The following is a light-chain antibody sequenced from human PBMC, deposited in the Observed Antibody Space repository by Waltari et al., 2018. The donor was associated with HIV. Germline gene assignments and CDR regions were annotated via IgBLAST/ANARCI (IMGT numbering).Light chain of an antibody. CDR3: VSYDSRLDERL. CDR1: TYNIETDV. Sequence: QSVLTQPPSVSGTLGQTVTISCSGRTYNIETDVLCWYQPRPGTAPKLLIYRNYKLPSGVSDRFSCSKSGASASLVIIGLRSEDEAHYYCVSYDSRLDERLFGGGTKLTVL. J-gene: IGLJ3*02. V-gene: IGLV1-47*01. CDR2: RNY.